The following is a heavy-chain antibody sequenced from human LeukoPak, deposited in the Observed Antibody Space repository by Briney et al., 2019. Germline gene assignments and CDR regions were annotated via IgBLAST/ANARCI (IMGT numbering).Heavy chain of an antibody. J-gene: IGHJ4*02. CDR2: INGGGGST. D-gene: IGHD2-15*01. V-gene: IGHV3-23*01. CDR1: GFTFSNYV. Sequence: GGSLRLSCAASGFTFSNYVMSWVRLAPGKGPEWVSGINGGGGSTFYAESVKGRFTISRDNSKNTLYLQMNSLRAEDTAVYYCVKDGRRSPPCWGQGTLVTVSS. CDR3: VKDGRRSPPC.